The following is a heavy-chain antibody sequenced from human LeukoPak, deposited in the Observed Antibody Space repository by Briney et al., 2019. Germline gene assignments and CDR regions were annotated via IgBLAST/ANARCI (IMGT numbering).Heavy chain of an antibody. CDR2: ISGSGGST. J-gene: IGHJ4*02. D-gene: IGHD2-8*01. CDR3: AKDRSCTNDICHGDFDY. V-gene: IGHV3-23*01. Sequence: PGGSLRLSCAASGFTFSSYAVSWVHQAPGKGLEWVSSISGSGGSTYSADSVKGRFTISRDNSKNTLYLQMYSLRAEDTALYYCAKDRSCTNDICHGDFDYWGQGTLVTVSS. CDR1: GFTFSSYA.